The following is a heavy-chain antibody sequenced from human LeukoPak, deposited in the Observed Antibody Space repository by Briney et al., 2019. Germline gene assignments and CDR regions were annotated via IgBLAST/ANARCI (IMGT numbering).Heavy chain of an antibody. CDR1: GGTFSRFT. Sequence: SVKVSCKASGGTFSRFTISWVRQAPGQGVEWMGGITPIFGTANFAQKFQGRVSITADESTSTAFMELSSLRSEDTAVYYCAREWGLESSGYYYAYWGQGTLVTVSS. CDR3: AREWGLESSGYYYAY. CDR2: ITPIFGTA. V-gene: IGHV1-69*01. J-gene: IGHJ4*02. D-gene: IGHD3-22*01.